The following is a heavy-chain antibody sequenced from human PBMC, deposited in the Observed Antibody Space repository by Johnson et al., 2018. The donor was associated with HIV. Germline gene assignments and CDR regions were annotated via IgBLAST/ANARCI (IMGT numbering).Heavy chain of an antibody. Sequence: QVQLVESGGGVVQPGRSLRLSCAASGFLFSRYAMHWVRQAPGKGLEWVAIISYDGGNNYYADSVKGRFTISSDNSKNTLYLQMNSLRAEDTAVYYCARDSEWELGQEGAFDIWGQGTMVTVSS. J-gene: IGHJ3*02. V-gene: IGHV3-30-3*01. CDR3: ARDSEWELGQEGAFDI. CDR1: GFLFSRYA. CDR2: ISYDGGNN. D-gene: IGHD1-26*01.